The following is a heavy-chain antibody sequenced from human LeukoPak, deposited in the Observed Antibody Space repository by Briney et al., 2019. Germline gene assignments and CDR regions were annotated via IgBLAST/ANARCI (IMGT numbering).Heavy chain of an antibody. CDR3: ASASELGWFDP. CDR2: IYTSGST. Sequence: SETLSLTCTVSGGSISSYYWSWIRQPAGKGLEWIGRIYTSGSTNYNPSLKSRVAMSGDTSKNQFSPKLSSVTPADTAVYYCASASELGWFDPWGQGTLVTVSS. J-gene: IGHJ5*02. CDR1: GGSISSYY. D-gene: IGHD2/OR15-2a*01. V-gene: IGHV4-4*07.